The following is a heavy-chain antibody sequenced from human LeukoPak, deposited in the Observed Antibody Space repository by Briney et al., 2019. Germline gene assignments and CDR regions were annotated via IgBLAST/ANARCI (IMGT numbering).Heavy chain of an antibody. Sequence: ASVKVSCKASGYTFTSYYMHWVRQAPGQGLEWMGIINPSGGSTSYAQKFQGRVTMTRDTSTSTVYMELSSLRSEDTAVYYCAREVTGLRYFEYYYYYGMDVWGQGTAVTVSS. CDR3: AREVTGLRYFEYYYYYGMDV. V-gene: IGHV1-46*01. CDR1: GYTFTSYY. CDR2: INPSGGST. J-gene: IGHJ6*02. D-gene: IGHD3-9*01.